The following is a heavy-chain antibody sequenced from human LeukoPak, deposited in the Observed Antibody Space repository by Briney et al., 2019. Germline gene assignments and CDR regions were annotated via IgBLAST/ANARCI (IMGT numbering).Heavy chain of an antibody. Sequence: PGGSLRLSCAASGFTFSSYSMNWVRQAPGKGLEWVSSISSRSSYIYYADSVKGRFTISRDNAKNSLYLQMNSLRVEDTAVYYCARGLDSSGGGYYFDYWGQGTLVTVSS. J-gene: IGHJ4*02. D-gene: IGHD3-10*01. CDR1: GFTFSSYS. V-gene: IGHV3-21*04. CDR3: ARGLDSSGGGYYFDY. CDR2: ISSRSSYI.